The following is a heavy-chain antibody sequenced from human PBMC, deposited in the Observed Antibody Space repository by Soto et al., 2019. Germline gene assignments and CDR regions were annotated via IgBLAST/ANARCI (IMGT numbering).Heavy chain of an antibody. V-gene: IGHV4-30-4*01. D-gene: IGHD5-18*01. J-gene: IGHJ4*02. Sequence: SETLSLTCTVSGGSISSGDYYWSWIRQSPGKGLEWIGHISYSGSTYYNPSLRSRVTISVDTSKNQFSLKLSSVTAADTAVYYCAREGRIQLWYYFDYWGQGTLVTVSS. CDR2: ISYSGST. CDR1: GGSISSGDYY. CDR3: AREGRIQLWYYFDY.